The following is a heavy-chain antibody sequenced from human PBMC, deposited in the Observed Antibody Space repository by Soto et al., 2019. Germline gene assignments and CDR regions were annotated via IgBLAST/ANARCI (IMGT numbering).Heavy chain of an antibody. CDR2: IDWDDDK. J-gene: IGHJ6*02. D-gene: IGHD1-26*01. CDR3: ARTIVGATHYYYGKDV. CDR1: GFSLSTSGMC. V-gene: IGHV2-70*01. Sequence: SGPTLVNPTQTLTLTCTFSGFSLSTSGMCVSWIRQPPGKALEWLALIDWDDDKYYSTSLKTRLTISKDTSKNQVVLTMTNMDPVDTATYYCARTIVGATHYYYGKDVWGQGTTVTVSS.